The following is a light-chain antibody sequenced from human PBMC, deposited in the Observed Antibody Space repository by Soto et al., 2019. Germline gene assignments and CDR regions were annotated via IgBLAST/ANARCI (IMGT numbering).Light chain of an antibody. J-gene: IGLJ2*01. CDR3: QSYDSSLSGLL. V-gene: IGLV1-40*01. CDR1: SSNIGAGYD. Sequence: QSVLTQPPSASGAPGQRVTISCTGSSSNIGAGYDVHWYQWLPGTAPKLLIYGSSYRPSGVPDRFSGSKSGTSASLAITGLQAEDEADYLCQSYDSSLSGLLFGGGTKLTVL. CDR2: GSS.